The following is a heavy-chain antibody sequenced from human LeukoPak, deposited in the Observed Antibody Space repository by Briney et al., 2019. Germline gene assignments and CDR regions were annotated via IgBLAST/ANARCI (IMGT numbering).Heavy chain of an antibody. Sequence: AGSLRLSCAASGFTISGFWMHWVRHGPGEGQVWVARMNSAGTTINYADSVKGRFTISRDNVRNTLHLQMNNLSLEDTAVYFCIREVQVRASASLGLWGRGTLVTVS. CDR3: IREVQVRASASLGL. V-gene: IGHV3-74*01. D-gene: IGHD1-1*01. CDR2: MNSAGTTI. J-gene: IGHJ4*01. CDR1: GFTISGFW.